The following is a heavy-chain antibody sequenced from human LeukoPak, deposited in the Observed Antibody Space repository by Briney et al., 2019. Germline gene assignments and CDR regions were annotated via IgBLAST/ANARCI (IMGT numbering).Heavy chain of an antibody. CDR3: ARDPPAVAINTYG. CDR1: GVTVSNNF. D-gene: IGHD5-24*01. Sequence: GGSLRLSCAASGVTVSNNFMLWVRQAPGKGLEWVSLIYSGGDTHYADSVKGRFTISRDNSKNALYLQMNNLRAEDTAVYYCARDPPAVAINTYGWGQGTLVTVSS. J-gene: IGHJ4*02. V-gene: IGHV3-66*01. CDR2: IYSGGDT.